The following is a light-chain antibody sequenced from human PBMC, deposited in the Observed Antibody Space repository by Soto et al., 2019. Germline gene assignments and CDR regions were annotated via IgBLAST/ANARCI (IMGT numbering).Light chain of an antibody. CDR1: QRVSSN. V-gene: IGKV3-15*01. J-gene: IGKJ1*01. CDR2: GAS. Sequence: EIVMTQSPATLSVSPSERATLSCRASQRVSSNLAWYQQKPGQAPRLLIYGASTRATDIPVRFSGSGSGTEFTLTISSLQSEDFAVYYCQQYNNWPGTFGQGTKVDI. CDR3: QQYNNWPGT.